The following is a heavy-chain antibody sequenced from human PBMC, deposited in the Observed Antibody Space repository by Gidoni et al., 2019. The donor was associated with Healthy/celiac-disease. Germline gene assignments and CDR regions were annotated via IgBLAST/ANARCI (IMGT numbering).Heavy chain of an antibody. CDR2: IYHSGST. D-gene: IGHD4-17*01. J-gene: IGHJ5*02. CDR3: ARGGPYFFDYGDYGLDLVSWFDP. Sequence: QLQLQESGSGLVKPSQTLSLTCAVSGGSISSGGYSWSWLRQPPGKGLEWIGYIYHSGSTYYNPSLKSRVTISVDRSKNQFSLKLSSVTAADTAVYYCARGGPYFFDYGDYGLDLVSWFDPWGQGTLVTVSS. CDR1: GGSISSGGYS. V-gene: IGHV4-30-2*01.